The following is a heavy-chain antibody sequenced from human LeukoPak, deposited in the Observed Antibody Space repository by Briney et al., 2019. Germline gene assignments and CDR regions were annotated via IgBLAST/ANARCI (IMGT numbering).Heavy chain of an antibody. D-gene: IGHD3-10*01. CDR3: ARGGFVFDI. J-gene: IGHJ3*02. V-gene: IGHV3-48*03. CDR2: ITTTDTTK. Sequence: GGSLRLSCAASGFTFSSYEMNWVRQGPGKGLEWISYITTTDTTKYHTDSVKGRFTISRDNAKNSLYLQMHSLRAEGTAVYYCARGGFVFDIWGQGTVVTVSS. CDR1: GFTFSSYE.